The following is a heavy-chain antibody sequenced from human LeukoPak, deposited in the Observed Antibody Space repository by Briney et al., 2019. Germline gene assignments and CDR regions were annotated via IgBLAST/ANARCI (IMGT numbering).Heavy chain of an antibody. V-gene: IGHV3-30*02. CDR3: AKGGSSSWDYFDY. CDR2: IRYDGNIK. J-gene: IGHJ4*02. CDR1: GFPFSSNG. Sequence: GGSLRLSCVASGFPFSSNGMHWVRQAPGKGLEWVAFIRYDGNIKHYADSVKGRFTISRDSSKNTLHLQMNSLRPKDTAVYYCAKGGSSSWDYFDYWGQGTLVTVSS. D-gene: IGHD6-13*01.